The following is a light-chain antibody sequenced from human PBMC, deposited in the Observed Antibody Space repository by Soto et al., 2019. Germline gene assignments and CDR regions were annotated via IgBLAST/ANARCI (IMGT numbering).Light chain of an antibody. CDR2: EVS. J-gene: IGLJ1*01. V-gene: IGLV2-14*01. Sequence: QSVLTQPASVSGSPGQSITISCTGTSSDVGAYNYVSWYQQHPGKAPKLMIYEVSNRPSGVSNRFSGSKSGNTASLTISALQAEDEADYYCSSYITSSTVYVFGTGTKVTVL. CDR3: SSYITSSTVYV. CDR1: SSDVGAYNY.